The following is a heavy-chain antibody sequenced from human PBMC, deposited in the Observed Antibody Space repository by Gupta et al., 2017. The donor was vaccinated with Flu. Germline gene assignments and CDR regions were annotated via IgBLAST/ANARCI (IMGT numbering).Heavy chain of an antibody. CDR3: ARSGTSYSSSWYLGNWFDP. CDR2: IYHSGST. CDR1: GYSISSGYH. V-gene: IGHV4-38-2*01. Sequence: GYSISSGYHWGWIRQPPGKGLEWIGSIYHSGSTHYNPSLKSRVTISVDMSKNQFSLKVSSVTAADTAVYHGARSGTSYSSSWYLGNWFDPWGQGTLVTVSS. J-gene: IGHJ5*02. D-gene: IGHD6-13*01.